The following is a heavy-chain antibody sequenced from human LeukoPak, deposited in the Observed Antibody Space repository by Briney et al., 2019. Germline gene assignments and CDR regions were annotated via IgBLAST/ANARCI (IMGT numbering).Heavy chain of an antibody. V-gene: IGHV3-30*18. CDR1: GFSFSTHD. D-gene: IGHD6-19*01. CDR3: ANSPYSSGWYYFDY. CDR2: ISYDGSNK. J-gene: IGHJ4*02. Sequence: GGSLRLSCAASGFSFSTHDMHWVRQAPGKGLEWVAVISYDGSNKDYADSVKGRSTISRDNSKNTLYLQMNSLRAEDTAVYYCANSPYSSGWYYFDYWGQGTLVTVSS.